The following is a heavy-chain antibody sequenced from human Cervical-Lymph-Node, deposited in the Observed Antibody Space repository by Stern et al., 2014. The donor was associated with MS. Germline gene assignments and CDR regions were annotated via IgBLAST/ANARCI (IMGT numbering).Heavy chain of an antibody. CDR3: ARGDHYYSYGLDV. CDR1: GYTLTSYS. J-gene: IGHJ6*02. Sequence: VQLVESGAEVKKPGASVKVSCEASGYTLTSYSMPWVRQAPGQGLEWLGVIDPNGGSTRYAQKVQGRVSMTSDTSTTTVYIEGSGLRSEDTAVYYWARGDHYYSYGLDVWGQGTTVTVSS. CDR2: IDPNGGST. V-gene: IGHV1-46*03.